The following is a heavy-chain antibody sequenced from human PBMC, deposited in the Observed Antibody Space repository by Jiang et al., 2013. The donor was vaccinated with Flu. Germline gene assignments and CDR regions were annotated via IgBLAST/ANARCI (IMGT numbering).Heavy chain of an antibody. Sequence: GAEVKKPGASVKVSCKASGYTFTSTGINWVRQAPGQGLEWMGWISGYSNDTNYAQKFQGRVTMTTDTSTSTVYMEVRSLRSDDTAVYFCARSVTGIGLDPWGQGTLVTVSS. V-gene: IGHV1-18*01. CDR2: ISGYSNDT. D-gene: IGHD2-21*02. J-gene: IGHJ5*02. CDR1: GYTFTSTG. CDR3: ARSVTGIGLDP.